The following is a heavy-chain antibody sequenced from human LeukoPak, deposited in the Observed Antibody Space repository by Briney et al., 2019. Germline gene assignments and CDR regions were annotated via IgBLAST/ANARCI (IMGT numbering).Heavy chain of an antibody. CDR1: GGSISNYY. CDR2: IYNSGST. CDR3: ARHGGGYSFDY. J-gene: IGHJ4*02. Sequence: SETLSLTCSVSGGSISNYYWSWIRQPPGKGLEWIGYIYNSGSTNYNPSLKSRVTISVDTSKNQFSLKVSSVTAADTAVYYCARHGGGYSFDYWGQGTLVTVSS. D-gene: IGHD5-24*01. V-gene: IGHV4-59*08.